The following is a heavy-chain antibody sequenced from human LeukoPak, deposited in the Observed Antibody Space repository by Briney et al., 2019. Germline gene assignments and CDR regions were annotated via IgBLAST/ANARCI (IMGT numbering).Heavy chain of an antibody. CDR1: GFTFSSYS. CDR3: ARAGYSSSWVGGDFDY. Sequence: GGSPRLSCAASGFTFSSYSMNWVRQAPGKGLEWVSSISSSSSYIYYADSVKGRFTISRDNAKNSLYLQMNSLRAEDTAVYYCARAGYSSSWVGGDFDYWGQGTLVTVSS. J-gene: IGHJ4*02. D-gene: IGHD6-13*01. V-gene: IGHV3-21*01. CDR2: ISSSSSYI.